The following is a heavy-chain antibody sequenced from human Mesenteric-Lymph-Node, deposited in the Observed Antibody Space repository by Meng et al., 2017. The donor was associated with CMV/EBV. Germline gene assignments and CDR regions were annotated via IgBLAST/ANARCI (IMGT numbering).Heavy chain of an antibody. V-gene: IGHV3-23*01. J-gene: IGHJ4*02. D-gene: IGHD4-17*01. Sequence: GESLKISCAASGFTFSSYAMSWVRQAPGKGLEWVSAISGSGGSTYYADSVKGRFTISRDNANNSLCLQMNSLRAEDTAVYYCARGGVTTEEGWDYWGQGTLVTVSS. CDR3: ARGGVTTEEGWDY. CDR1: GFTFSSYA. CDR2: ISGSGGST.